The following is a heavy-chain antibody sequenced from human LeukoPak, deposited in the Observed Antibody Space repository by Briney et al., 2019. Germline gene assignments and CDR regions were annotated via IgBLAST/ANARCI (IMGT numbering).Heavy chain of an antibody. Sequence: SETLSLTCAVYSGSFSGYYWSWIRQPPGKGLEWIGEINHSGSTNYNPSLKSRVTISLDTSKNQFSLSLTSVTAADTAVYYCVRTNPWDLTYYFDYWGQGTLVTVSS. CDR2: INHSGST. V-gene: IGHV4-34*01. J-gene: IGHJ4*02. CDR1: SGSFSGYY. CDR3: VRTNPWDLTYYFDY. D-gene: IGHD1-14*01.